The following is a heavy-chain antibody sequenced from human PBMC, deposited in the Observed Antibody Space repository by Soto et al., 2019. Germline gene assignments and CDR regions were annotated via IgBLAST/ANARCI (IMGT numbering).Heavy chain of an antibody. J-gene: IGHJ4*02. CDR3: ARLARGYSYAYYFDY. V-gene: IGHV1-18*01. Sequence: ASVKVSCKASGYTFTSYGISWVRQAPGQGLEWTGWISAYNGNTNYAQKLQGRVTITADESTSTAYMELSSLRSEDTAVYYCARLARGYSYAYYFDYWGQGTLVTVSS. CDR2: ISAYNGNT. D-gene: IGHD5-18*01. CDR1: GYTFTSYG.